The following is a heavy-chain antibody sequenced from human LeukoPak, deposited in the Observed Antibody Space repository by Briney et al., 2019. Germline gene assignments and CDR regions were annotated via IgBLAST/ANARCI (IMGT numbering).Heavy chain of an antibody. V-gene: IGHV1-18*01. CDR2: ISAYNGNT. CDR3: ALGVALYYFDY. D-gene: IGHD2-15*01. J-gene: IGHJ4*02. Sequence: ASVKVSCKASGGTFSSYAISWVRQAPGQGLEWMGWISAYNGNTNYAQKLQGRVTMTTDTSTSTAYMELRTLISDDTAVYYCALGVALYYFDYWGQGTLVTVSS. CDR1: GGTFSSYA.